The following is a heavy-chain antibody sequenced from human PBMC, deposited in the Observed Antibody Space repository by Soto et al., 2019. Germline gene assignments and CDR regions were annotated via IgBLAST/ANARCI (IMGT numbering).Heavy chain of an antibody. CDR3: ASPPSSNRYYYGMNV. Sequence: QVQLVQSGAEVKKPGSSVKVSCKASGGTFSSYAISWVRQAPGQGLEWMGGIIPIFGTANYAQKFQGRVTNTADDTTSAAFMELSSLRSEDTALYYCASPPSSNRYYYGMNVWGQGTTVTVSS. CDR2: IIPIFGTA. CDR1: GGTFSSYA. J-gene: IGHJ6*02. V-gene: IGHV1-69*12. D-gene: IGHD4-4*01.